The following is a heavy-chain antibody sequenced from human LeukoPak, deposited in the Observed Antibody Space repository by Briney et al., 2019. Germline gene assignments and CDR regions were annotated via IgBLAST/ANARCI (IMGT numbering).Heavy chain of an antibody. Sequence: SVKVSCKASGGTFSSYAISWVRQAPGQGLEWMGGIIPIFGTANYAQKFQGRVTITADESTSTAYMELSSLRSEGTAVYYCASGVHCSSTSCLMHYDILTGYYGPGDYYYGMDVWGQGTTVTVSS. V-gene: IGHV1-69*13. CDR2: IIPIFGTA. D-gene: IGHD3-9*01. CDR3: ASGVHCSSTSCLMHYDILTGYYGPGDYYYGMDV. CDR1: GGTFSSYA. J-gene: IGHJ6*02.